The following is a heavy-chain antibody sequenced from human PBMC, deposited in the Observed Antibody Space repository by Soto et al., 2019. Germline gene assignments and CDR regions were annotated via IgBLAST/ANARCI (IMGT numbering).Heavy chain of an antibody. CDR3: ARYIPGVRYYGMDV. CDR2: IGESGTPT. J-gene: IGHJ6*02. D-gene: IGHD2-2*01. Sequence: EVQLLESGVGLVQPGGSLRLSCAASGFTFSSYAMKWVRQAPGKGLAWVSLIGESGTPTYYADSVKGRFTISRDNSGNTLSLEMYSLRAEDSAVYYCARYIPGVRYYGMDVWCQGTTVSVSS. CDR1: GFTFSSYA. V-gene: IGHV3-23*01.